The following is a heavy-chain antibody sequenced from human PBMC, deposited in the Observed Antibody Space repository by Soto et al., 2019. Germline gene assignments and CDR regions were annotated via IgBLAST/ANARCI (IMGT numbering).Heavy chain of an antibody. CDR2: INHSGST. V-gene: IGHV4-34*01. CDR3: ARGVAGYYYYYGMDV. Sequence: SETLSLTCAVYGGSFSGYYWSWIRQPPGKGLEWIGEINHSGSTNYNPSLKSRVTISVDTSKNQFSLKLSSVTAADTAVYYCARGVAGYYYYYGMDVWCQGTTVT. J-gene: IGHJ6*02. CDR1: GGSFSGYY. D-gene: IGHD6-19*01.